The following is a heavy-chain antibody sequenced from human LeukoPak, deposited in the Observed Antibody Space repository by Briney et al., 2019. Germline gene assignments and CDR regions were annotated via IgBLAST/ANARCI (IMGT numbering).Heavy chain of an antibody. J-gene: IGHJ4*02. CDR1: GGSVSSGSYY. Sequence: PSETLSLTCTVSGGSVSSGSYYWSWIRQPPGKGLEWIGYIYYSGSTNYSPSLKSRVTISVDTSKNQFSLKLSSVTAADTAVYYCARSEWFGELVYYFDYWGQGTLVTVSS. V-gene: IGHV4-61*01. D-gene: IGHD3-10*01. CDR2: IYYSGST. CDR3: ARSEWFGELVYYFDY.